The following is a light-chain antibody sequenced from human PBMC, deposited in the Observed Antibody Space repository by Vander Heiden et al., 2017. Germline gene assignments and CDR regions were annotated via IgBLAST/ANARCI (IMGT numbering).Light chain of an antibody. V-gene: IGLV2-14*01. J-gene: IGLJ1*01. CDR3: SSYTSSSTLIV. CDR1: SSDVGGYNY. CDR2: EVS. Sequence: QSALTQPASVSGSPGHSITLSCPGTSSDVGGYNYVSWYQQHPGKAPKLMIYEVSNRPSGVSNRFSGSKSGNTASLTISGLQAEDEADYYCSSYTSSSTLIVFGTGTKVTVL.